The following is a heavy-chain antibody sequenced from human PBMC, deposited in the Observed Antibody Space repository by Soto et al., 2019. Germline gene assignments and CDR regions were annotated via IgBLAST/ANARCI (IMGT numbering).Heavy chain of an antibody. J-gene: IGHJ4*02. V-gene: IGHV4-4*02. CDR1: GGSISSSNW. CDR3: ARGHGSPLGVGSSYYFDY. Sequence: SETLSLTCAVSGGSISSSNWWSCVRQPPGKGLEWIGEIYHSGSTNYNPSLKSRVTISVDKSKNQFSLKLSSVTAADTAVYYCARGHGSPLGVGSSYYFDYWGQGTLVTVSS. D-gene: IGHD6-6*01. CDR2: IYHSGST.